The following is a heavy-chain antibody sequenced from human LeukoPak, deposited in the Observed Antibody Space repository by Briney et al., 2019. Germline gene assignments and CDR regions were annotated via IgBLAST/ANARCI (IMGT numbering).Heavy chain of an antibody. CDR2: TSASSSYI. CDR3: ARGGDPVDY. CDR1: GFTFSRYS. Sequence: GGPLRLSCVASGFTFSRYSMNWVRQAPGKGLDWVSGTSASSSYIFYADSVKGRFTISRDNAKNSVDLQMNSLRVEDSAVYYCARGGDPVDYWGQGTLVTVSS. V-gene: IGHV3-21*06. D-gene: IGHD3-16*01. J-gene: IGHJ4*02.